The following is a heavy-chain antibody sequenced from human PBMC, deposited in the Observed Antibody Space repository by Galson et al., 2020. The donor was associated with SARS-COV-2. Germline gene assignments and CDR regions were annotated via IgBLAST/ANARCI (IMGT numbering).Heavy chain of an antibody. J-gene: IGHJ5*02. Sequence: GGSLRLSCEASGFMFNTFGMQWVRQAPGKGLEWVAFISFDGSNEYYADSVKGRFTVSRDNYKNTVYLQMNNVRAEDTAVYYCTRDRYCTTTPCYNGFEPWGHGTLVTVAS. CDR1: GFMFNTFG. CDR2: ISFDGSNE. CDR3: TRDRYCTTTPCYNGFEP. V-gene: IGHV3-33*01. D-gene: IGHD2-2*02.